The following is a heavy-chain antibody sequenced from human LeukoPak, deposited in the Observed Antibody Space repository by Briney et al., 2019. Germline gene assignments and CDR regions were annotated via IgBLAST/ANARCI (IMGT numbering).Heavy chain of an antibody. CDR2: IYHSEST. V-gene: IGHV4-38-2*02. Sequence: PSETLSLTCTVSGYSISSGYYWGWIRQPPGKGLEWIGSIYHSESTYYNPSLKSRVTISVDTSKNQFSLKLSSVTAADTAVYYCARERSGYSLFDYWGQGTLVTVSS. CDR1: GYSISSGYY. D-gene: IGHD3-22*01. J-gene: IGHJ4*02. CDR3: ARERSGYSLFDY.